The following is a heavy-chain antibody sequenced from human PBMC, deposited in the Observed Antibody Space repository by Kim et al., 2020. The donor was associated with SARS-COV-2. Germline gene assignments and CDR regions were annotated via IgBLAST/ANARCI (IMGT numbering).Heavy chain of an antibody. Sequence: SETLSLTCTVSGGSISSYYWSWIRQPPGKGLEWIGYIYYSGSTNYNPSLKSRVTISVDTSKNQFSLKLSSVTAADTAVYYCARDSPYSSSWSPRGWFDPWGQGTLVTVSS. V-gene: IGHV4-59*13. CDR3: ARDSPYSSSWSPRGWFDP. J-gene: IGHJ5*02. D-gene: IGHD6-13*01. CDR1: GGSISSYY. CDR2: IYYSGST.